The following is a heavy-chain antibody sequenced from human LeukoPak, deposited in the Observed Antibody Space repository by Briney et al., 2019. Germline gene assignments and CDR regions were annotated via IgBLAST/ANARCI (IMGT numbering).Heavy chain of an antibody. CDR1: GFTFSSYA. J-gene: IGHJ4*02. CDR2: ISGSGGST. CDR3: AKLPLLYGSSGYFDY. D-gene: IGHD3-22*01. V-gene: IGHV3-23*01. Sequence: GGSLRLSCAASGFTFSSYAMSWVRQAPGKGLEWVSAISGSGGSTYYADSVKGRFTISRDNSKNTLYLQMSSLRAEDTAVYYCAKLPLLYGSSGYFDYWGQGTLVTVSS.